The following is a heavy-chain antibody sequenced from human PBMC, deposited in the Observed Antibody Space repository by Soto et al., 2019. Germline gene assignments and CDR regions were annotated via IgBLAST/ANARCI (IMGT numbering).Heavy chain of an antibody. D-gene: IGHD6-6*01. V-gene: IGHV3-23*01. CDR1: GFSFTSHT. Sequence: EVQLLESGGGLVQPGGSLRLSCAASGFSFTSHTMSWVRQAPGKGLEWVSAITHSGDWAWYADSVKGRFTISRDNSRNTLTLQVSSLRADDTAVYYCAKGSAPSRPYYFDYWGQGTLVTVSS. CDR2: ITHSGDWA. CDR3: AKGSAPSRPYYFDY. J-gene: IGHJ4*02.